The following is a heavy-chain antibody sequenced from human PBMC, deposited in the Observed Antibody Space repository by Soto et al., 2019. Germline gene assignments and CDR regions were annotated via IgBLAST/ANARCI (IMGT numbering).Heavy chain of an antibody. J-gene: IGHJ6*02. CDR1: GGSISSSNW. CDR3: AKRGPGIAVAGMNYYYGMDV. CDR2: IYHSGST. V-gene: IGHV4-4*02. D-gene: IGHD6-19*01. Sequence: SETLSLTCAVSGGSISSSNWWSWVRQPLGKGLEWIGEIYHSGSTNYNPSLKSRVTISVDKSKNQFSLKLSSVTAADTAVYYCAKRGPGIAVAGMNYYYGMDVWGQGTTVTVSS.